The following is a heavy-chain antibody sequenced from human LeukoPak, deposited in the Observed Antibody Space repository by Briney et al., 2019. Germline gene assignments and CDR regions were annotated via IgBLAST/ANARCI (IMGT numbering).Heavy chain of an antibody. CDR1: GFTFSSYA. CDR2: ISSSGGST. CDR3: AKFPNAFDI. J-gene: IGHJ3*02. V-gene: IGHV3-23*01. Sequence: GGSLRLSCVASGFTFSSYAMSWVRPAPGKGLEWVSAISSSGGSTYYADSVQGRFTISRDNSKNTLHLQMNSLRAEDTAVYYCAKFPNAFDIWGQGTMVTVSS.